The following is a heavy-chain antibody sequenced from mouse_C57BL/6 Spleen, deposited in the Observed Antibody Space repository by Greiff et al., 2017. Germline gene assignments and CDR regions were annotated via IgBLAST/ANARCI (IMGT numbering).Heavy chain of an antibody. J-gene: IGHJ4*01. CDR1: GYSITSGYD. CDR2: ISYSGST. V-gene: IGHV3-1*01. CDR3: ARGGWAMDY. D-gene: IGHD3-3*01. Sequence: EVQRVESGPGMVKPSQSLSLTCTVTGYSITSGYDWHWIRHFPGNKLEWMGYISYSGSTNYNPSLKSRISITHDTSKNQFFLKLNSVTTEDTATYYCARGGWAMDYWGQGTSVTVSS.